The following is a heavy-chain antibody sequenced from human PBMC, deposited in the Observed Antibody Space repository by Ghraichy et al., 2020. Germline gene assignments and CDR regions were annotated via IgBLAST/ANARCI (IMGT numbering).Heavy chain of an antibody. CDR3: ARDTPEGFEYSSSPVDY. Sequence: GGSLRLSCAASGFTFSDYYMSWIRQAPGKGLEWVSYISSSGSTIYYADSVKGRFTISRDNAKNSLYLQMNSLRAEDTAVYYCARDTPEGFEYSSSPVDYWGQGTLVTVSS. CDR1: GFTFSDYY. J-gene: IGHJ4*02. CDR2: ISSSGSTI. D-gene: IGHD6-6*01. V-gene: IGHV3-11*01.